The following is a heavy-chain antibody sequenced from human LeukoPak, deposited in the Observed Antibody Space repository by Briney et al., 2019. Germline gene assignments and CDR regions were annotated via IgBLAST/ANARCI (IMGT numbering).Heavy chain of an antibody. Sequence: GGSLRLSCAASGFTFSSYAMHWVRQAPGKGLEWVAVISYDGSKYYADSVKGRFTISRDNSKNTLYLQMNSLRAEDTAVYYCARDARLGYCSSTSCYAYYFDYWGQGTLVTVSP. V-gene: IGHV3-30*04. CDR2: ISYDGSK. J-gene: IGHJ4*02. D-gene: IGHD2-2*01. CDR1: GFTFSSYA. CDR3: ARDARLGYCSSTSCYAYYFDY.